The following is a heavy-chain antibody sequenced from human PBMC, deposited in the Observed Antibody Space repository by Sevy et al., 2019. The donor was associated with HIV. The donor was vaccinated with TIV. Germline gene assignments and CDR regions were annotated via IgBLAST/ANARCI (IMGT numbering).Heavy chain of an antibody. CDR3: AKDRGTVTTWVKYFQH. D-gene: IGHD4-17*01. CDR2: ISGSGGST. Sequence: GGSLRLSCAASGFTFSSYAMSWVRQAPGKGLEWVSAISGSGGSTYYADSVKGRFTISRDNSKNTLYLQMNSLRAEDTAVYYCAKDRGTVTTWVKYFQHWGQGTLVTVSS. J-gene: IGHJ1*01. V-gene: IGHV3-23*01. CDR1: GFTFSSYA.